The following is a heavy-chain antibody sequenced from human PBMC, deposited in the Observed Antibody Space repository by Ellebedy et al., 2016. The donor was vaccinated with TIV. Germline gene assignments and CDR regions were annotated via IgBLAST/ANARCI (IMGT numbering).Heavy chain of an antibody. Sequence: GGSLRLSCAASGFTFSSYGMHWVRQAPGKGLEWVAVIWYDGSNKYYADSVKGRFTISRDKSKNTLYLQMNSLRAEDTAVYYCARRITGTYGDDALDIWGQGTMVTVSS. V-gene: IGHV3-33*01. CDR1: GFTFSSYG. D-gene: IGHD1-20*01. CDR2: IWYDGSNK. J-gene: IGHJ3*02. CDR3: ARRITGTYGDDALDI.